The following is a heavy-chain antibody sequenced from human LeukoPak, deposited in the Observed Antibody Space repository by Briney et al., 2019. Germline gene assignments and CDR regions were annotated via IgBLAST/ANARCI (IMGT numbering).Heavy chain of an antibody. D-gene: IGHD5-24*01. CDR3: ARVDSSRDVYNFCFDY. J-gene: IGHJ4*02. V-gene: IGHV1-46*01. CDR1: GYTSTSYY. CDR2: INPSGGST. Sequence: ASVKVSCKASGYTSTSYYMHWVRQAPGQGLEWMGIINPSGGSTKYAQKFQGRVTMSRDTSTSTVYMDLSSLRSEDTAVYYCARVDSSRDVYNFCFDYWGQGTLITVSS.